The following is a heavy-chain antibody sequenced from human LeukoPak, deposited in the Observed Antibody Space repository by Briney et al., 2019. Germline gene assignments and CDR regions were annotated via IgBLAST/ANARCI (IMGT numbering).Heavy chain of an antibody. Sequence: GGSLRLSCAASGLTFSSNAMSWVRQAPGKGLEWVSAISGSGGSTYYADSVKGRFTISRDNSKNTLYLQMNSLRAEDTAVYYCAKDRSSSWYGLLDYWGQGTLVTVSS. D-gene: IGHD6-13*01. CDR1: GLTFSSNA. CDR2: ISGSGGST. CDR3: AKDRSSSWYGLLDY. J-gene: IGHJ4*02. V-gene: IGHV3-23*01.